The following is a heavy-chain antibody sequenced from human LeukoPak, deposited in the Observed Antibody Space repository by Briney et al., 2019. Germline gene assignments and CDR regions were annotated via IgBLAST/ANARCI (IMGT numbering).Heavy chain of an antibody. Sequence: ASVKVSCKASGYTFTSYDINWVRQATGQGLEWMGWMNPNSGNTGYAQKLQGRVTMTRNTSISTAYMELSSLRSEDTAVYYCARGHGWGYYYGMDVWGQGTTVTVSS. CDR1: GYTFTSYD. J-gene: IGHJ6*02. CDR2: MNPNSGNT. V-gene: IGHV1-8*01. CDR3: ARGHGWGYYYGMDV. D-gene: IGHD3-16*01.